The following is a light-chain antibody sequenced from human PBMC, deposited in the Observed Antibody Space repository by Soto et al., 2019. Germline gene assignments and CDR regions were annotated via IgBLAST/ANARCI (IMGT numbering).Light chain of an antibody. J-gene: IGKJ4*01. CDR2: HTS. V-gene: IGKV3-20*01. CDR1: QTVSGNF. Sequence: VLTQSPGTLSLSPGDRATLSCRASQTVSGNFLACYQQIPGQAPRRLTYHTSSRAAGIPERISGSGSGTDFPLTINRLAPEDFAVYYWQQYGDSPLTFGGGTKLELK. CDR3: QQYGDSPLT.